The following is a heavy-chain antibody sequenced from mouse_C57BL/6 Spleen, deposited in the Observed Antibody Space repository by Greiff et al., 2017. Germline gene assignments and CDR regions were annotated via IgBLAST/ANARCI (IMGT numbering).Heavy chain of an antibody. J-gene: IGHJ2*01. D-gene: IGHD2-14*01. Sequence: QVQLQQSGAELVKPGASVKISCKASGYTITDYYINCKQRPGQGLEWIGKIGPGSGSTYYNEKFKGKATLTADKSSSTAYMQRSSLTSEDSAVYFGARKEPYSHRNYFDYWGQGTTLTVSS. V-gene: IGHV1-77*01. CDR2: IGPGSGST. CDR3: ARKEPYSHRNYFDY. CDR1: GYTITDYY.